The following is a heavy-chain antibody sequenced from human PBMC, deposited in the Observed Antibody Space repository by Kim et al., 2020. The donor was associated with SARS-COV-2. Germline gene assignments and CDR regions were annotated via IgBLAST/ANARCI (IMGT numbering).Heavy chain of an antibody. V-gene: IGHV3-33*08. CDR1: GFTFSSYG. CDR2: IWYDGSNK. D-gene: IGHD2-15*01. CDR3: AREGHCSGGSCYSAFDI. Sequence: GGSLRLSCAASGFTFSSYGMHWVRQAPGKGLEWVAVIWYDGSNKYYADSVKGRFTISRDNSKNTLYLQMNSLRAEDTAVYYCAREGHCSGGSCYSAFDIWGQGTMVTVSS. J-gene: IGHJ3*02.